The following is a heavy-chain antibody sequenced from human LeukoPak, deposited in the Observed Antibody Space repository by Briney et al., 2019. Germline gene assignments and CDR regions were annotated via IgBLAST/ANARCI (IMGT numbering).Heavy chain of an antibody. D-gene: IGHD5-12*01. CDR3: ATDPSDYETDAFDI. V-gene: IGHV3-23*01. Sequence: GGSLRLSCAASGFTFSTYSMAWVRQAPGKGLEWVSVISGSDDSTYFADSVKGRFTISRDNSKNTLYLQMNSLTAEDTAVYYCATDPSDYETDAFDIWGQGTMVTVSS. CDR2: ISGSDDST. CDR1: GFTFSTYS. J-gene: IGHJ3*02.